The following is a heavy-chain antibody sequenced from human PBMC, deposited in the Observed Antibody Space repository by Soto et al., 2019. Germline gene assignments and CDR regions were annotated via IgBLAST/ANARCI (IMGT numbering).Heavy chain of an antibody. CDR3: ARGELSSGWPEYFQH. D-gene: IGHD6-19*01. J-gene: IGHJ1*01. CDR2: IIPILGIA. Sequence: QVQLVQSGAEVKKPGSSVKVSCKASGGTFSSYTISWVRQAPGQGLEWMGRIIPILGIANYAQKFQGRVTITADKSTSTAYMELSSLRSEDTAVYYCARGELSSGWPEYFQHWGQGTLVTVSS. V-gene: IGHV1-69*02. CDR1: GGTFSSYT.